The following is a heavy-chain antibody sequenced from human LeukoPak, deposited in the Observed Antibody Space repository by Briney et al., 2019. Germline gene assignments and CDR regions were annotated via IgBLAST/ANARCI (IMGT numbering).Heavy chain of an antibody. D-gene: IGHD3-10*01. J-gene: IGHJ4*02. CDR1: GFPFSSYA. CDR3: ASLYNLFGESLGDY. CDR2: IYSGGST. V-gene: IGHV3-66*01. Sequence: GGSLRLSCAASGFPFSSYAMSWVRQAPGKGLEWVSVIYSGGSTYYADSVKGRFTISRDNSKNTLYLQMNSLRAEDTAVYYCASLYNLFGESLGDYWGQGTLVTVSS.